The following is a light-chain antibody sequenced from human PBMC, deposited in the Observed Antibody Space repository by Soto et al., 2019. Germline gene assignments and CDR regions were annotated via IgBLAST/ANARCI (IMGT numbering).Light chain of an antibody. V-gene: IGLV2-14*03. CDR3: SSYTSSSTYV. CDR1: ISDVGGYNY. CDR2: DVS. Sequence: QCVLTQPASVSGFPGQSITISCTGTISDVGGYNYVSWYQQHPGKAPKLMIFDVSNRPSGVSNRFSGSKSGYTASLTISGLQAEDGADYYCSSYTSSSTYVFGTGTKVTVL. J-gene: IGLJ1*01.